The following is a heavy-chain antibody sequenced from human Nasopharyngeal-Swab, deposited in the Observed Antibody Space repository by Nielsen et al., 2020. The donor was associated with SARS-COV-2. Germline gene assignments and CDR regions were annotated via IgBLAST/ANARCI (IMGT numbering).Heavy chain of an antibody. J-gene: IGHJ6*03. Sequence: GGSLKISCAASGFTFSSYSMNWVRQAPGKGLEWVSSISSSSSYIYYADSVKGRFTISRDNAKNSLYLQMNSLRAEDTAVYYCARYAVPAAIEWDYYYYYMDVWGKGTTVTVSS. D-gene: IGHD2-2*01. CDR2: ISSSSSYI. V-gene: IGHV3-21*01. CDR1: GFTFSSYS. CDR3: ARYAVPAAIEWDYYYYYMDV.